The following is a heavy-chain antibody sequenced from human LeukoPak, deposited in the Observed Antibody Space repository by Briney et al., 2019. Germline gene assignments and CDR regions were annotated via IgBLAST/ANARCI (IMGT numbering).Heavy chain of an antibody. J-gene: IGHJ6*03. CDR1: GGSISSYY. CDR2: IYYSGST. Sequence: PSETLSLTCTVSGGSISSYYWSWIRQPPGKGLEWIGYIYYSGSTNYNPSLKSRVTISVDTSKNQFSLKLSSVTAADTAVYFCARDLGGSGYYYYMDVWGKGTTVTISS. V-gene: IGHV4-59*01. CDR3: ARDLGGSGYYYYMDV. D-gene: IGHD3-10*01.